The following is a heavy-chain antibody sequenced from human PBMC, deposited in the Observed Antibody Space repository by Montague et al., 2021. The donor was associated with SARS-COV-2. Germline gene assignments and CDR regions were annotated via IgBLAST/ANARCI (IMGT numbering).Heavy chain of an antibody. J-gene: IGHJ4*02. Sequence: SLRLSCAASGFTVSHSAMHWVRQAPGKGLEWVAVIWHDGTKKFHASSVXGRFIISRDNSQNLLHLQMNSVRGDDTALYYCAKSKAAAGMASAFDVWSQGTLVTVSS. D-gene: IGHD6-25*01. V-gene: IGHV3-33*06. CDR3: AKSKAAAGMASAFDV. CDR1: GFTVSHSA. CDR2: IWHDGTKK.